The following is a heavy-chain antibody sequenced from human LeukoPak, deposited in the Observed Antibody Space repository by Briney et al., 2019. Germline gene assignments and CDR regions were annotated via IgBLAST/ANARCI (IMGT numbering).Heavy chain of an antibody. J-gene: IGHJ4*02. CDR2: ISSSSSYI. V-gene: IGHV3-21*01. CDR3: ARAPSIAALFDY. CDR1: GFTFSSYS. D-gene: IGHD6-6*01. Sequence: PGGSLRLSCAASGFTFSSYSMNWVRQAPGKGLEWVSSISSSSSYIYYADSVKGRFTISRDNAKNSLYLQMNSLRAEDTAVYCCARAPSIAALFDYWGQGTLVTVTS.